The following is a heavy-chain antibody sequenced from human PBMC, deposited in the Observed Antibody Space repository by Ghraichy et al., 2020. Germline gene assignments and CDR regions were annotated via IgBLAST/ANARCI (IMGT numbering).Heavy chain of an antibody. CDR2: IYYSGST. J-gene: IGHJ4*02. CDR1: GGSISSYY. Sequence: SETLSLTCTVSGGSISSYYWSWIRQPPGKGLEWIGYIYYSGSTNYNPSLKSRVTISVDTSKNQFSLKLSSVTAADTAVYYCARDKRVAGRSLFDYWGQGTLVTVSS. D-gene: IGHD6-19*01. CDR3: ARDKRVAGRSLFDY. V-gene: IGHV4-59*01.